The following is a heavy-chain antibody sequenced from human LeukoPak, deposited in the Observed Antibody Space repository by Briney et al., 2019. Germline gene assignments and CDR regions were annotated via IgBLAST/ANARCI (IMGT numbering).Heavy chain of an antibody. Sequence: GGSLRLSCAASGFTFDDYAMHWVRQAPGKGLEWVSGISWNSGSIGYADSVKGRFTISRDNAKNSLYLQMNSLRAEDTALYYCAKDISDYYGSRSYFDYWGQGTLVTVSS. D-gene: IGHD3-10*01. V-gene: IGHV3-9*01. J-gene: IGHJ4*02. CDR3: AKDISDYYGSRSYFDY. CDR1: GFTFDDYA. CDR2: ISWNSGSI.